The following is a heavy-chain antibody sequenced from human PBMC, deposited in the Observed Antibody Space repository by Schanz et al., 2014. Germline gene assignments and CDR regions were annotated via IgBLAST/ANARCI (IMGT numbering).Heavy chain of an antibody. CDR1: RSTFSSYT. CDR2: FIPIHGIV. Sequence: QVQLVQSGAEVKKPGSSVKVSCKASRSTFSSYTISWVRQARGQGLEWVGRFIPIHGIVNYAQRFQDRVRITADKSTSTAYMELSSLRSDDTAVYYCARDQSPYTNSSDVRYFDYWGQGTLXTVSS. V-gene: IGHV1-69*08. J-gene: IGHJ4*02. CDR3: ARDQSPYTNSSDVRYFDY. D-gene: IGHD6-6*01.